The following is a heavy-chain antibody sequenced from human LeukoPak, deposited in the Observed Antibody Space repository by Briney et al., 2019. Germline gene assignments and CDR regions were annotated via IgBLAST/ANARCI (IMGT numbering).Heavy chain of an antibody. CDR1: GGSISSYY. CDR2: IYYSGST. J-gene: IGHJ6*02. CDR3: ARDRRITMVRGVISGMDV. V-gene: IGHV4-59*01. Sequence: ASETLSLTCTVSGGSISSYYWSWIRQPPGKGLEWIGYIYYSGSTNYNPSLKSRVTISVDTPKNQFSLKLSSVTAADMAVYYCARDRRITMVRGVISGMDVWGQGTTVTVSS. D-gene: IGHD3-10*01.